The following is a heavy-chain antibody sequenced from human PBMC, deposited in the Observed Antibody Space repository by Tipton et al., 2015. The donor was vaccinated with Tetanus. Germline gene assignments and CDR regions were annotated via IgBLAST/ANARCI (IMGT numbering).Heavy chain of an antibody. Sequence: TLSLTCAVSGGSISSGGYSWSWIRQPPGKGLEWIGYIYHSGSTYYNPSLKSRVTISVDISKNQFSLKLGSVTAADTAVYYCARRGGDFLTGYYDSWGQGTLVTVSS. J-gene: IGHJ4*02. CDR2: IYHSGST. CDR3: ARRGGDFLTGYYDS. D-gene: IGHD3-9*01. CDR1: GGSISSGGYS. V-gene: IGHV4-30-2*01.